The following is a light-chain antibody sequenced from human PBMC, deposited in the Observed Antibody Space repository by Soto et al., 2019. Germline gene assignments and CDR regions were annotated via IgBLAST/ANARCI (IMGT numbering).Light chain of an antibody. Sequence: EIVMTQSPATLSVSPGERATLSCRASQSVSSNLAWYQQKPGQAPRLLIYGASTRATGIPARFSGSGSGTEFTLTISSLQSEDFAVYYCQQYNILLAFGGGTKVDNK. J-gene: IGKJ4*01. CDR2: GAS. V-gene: IGKV3-15*01. CDR1: QSVSSN. CDR3: QQYNILLA.